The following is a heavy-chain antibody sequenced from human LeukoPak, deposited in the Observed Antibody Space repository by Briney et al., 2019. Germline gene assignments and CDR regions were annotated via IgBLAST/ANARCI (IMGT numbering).Heavy chain of an antibody. CDR2: ISSSSSYI. Sequence: GGSLRLYCAASGFTFSSYSMNWVRQAPGKGLEWVSSISSSSSYIYYADSVKGRFTISRDNAKNSLYLQMNSLRAEDTAVYYCARDYYGDYALGYWGQGTLVTVSS. CDR3: ARDYYGDYALGY. J-gene: IGHJ4*02. D-gene: IGHD4-17*01. CDR1: GFTFSSYS. V-gene: IGHV3-21*01.